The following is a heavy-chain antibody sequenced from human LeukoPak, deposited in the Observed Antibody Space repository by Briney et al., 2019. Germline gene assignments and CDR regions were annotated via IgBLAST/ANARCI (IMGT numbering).Heavy chain of an antibody. CDR3: ARCTTGTTAFDP. V-gene: IGHV4-39*07. CDR2: IYYSGST. Sequence: SETLSLTCTVSGGSISSSSYYWGWIRQPPGKGLEWIGSIYYSGSTYYNPSLKSRVTISVDTSKNQFSLKLSSVTAADTAVYYCARCTTGTTAFDPWGQGTLVTVSP. CDR1: GGSISSSSYY. J-gene: IGHJ5*02. D-gene: IGHD1-1*01.